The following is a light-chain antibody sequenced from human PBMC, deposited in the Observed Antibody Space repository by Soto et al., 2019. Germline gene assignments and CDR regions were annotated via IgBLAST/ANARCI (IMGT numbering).Light chain of an antibody. Sequence: QSVLTQPPSASGTPGQRVIISCSGSSSNIGSNTVNWYQQVPGTAPRLLIYNNNQWPSGVPDRFSGSKSGTSASLAISGLQSGDEADYYCSAWDDSLNGLVFGGGTKLTVL. J-gene: IGLJ2*01. CDR2: NNN. CDR1: SSNIGSNT. CDR3: SAWDDSLNGLV. V-gene: IGLV1-44*01.